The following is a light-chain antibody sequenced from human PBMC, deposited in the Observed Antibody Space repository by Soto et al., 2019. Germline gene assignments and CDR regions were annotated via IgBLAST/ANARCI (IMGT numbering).Light chain of an antibody. CDR1: RSISTF. Sequence: DIQMTQSPSSLSASVGDRVTITCRASRSISTFLNWYQQQPGKAPKLLIYAAYTSQSGVPSRFSGSGYGTDFTLTISSLQPEDFATYYCQQSYSTPQTFGQGTKVDIK. V-gene: IGKV1-39*01. CDR2: AAY. CDR3: QQSYSTPQT. J-gene: IGKJ1*01.